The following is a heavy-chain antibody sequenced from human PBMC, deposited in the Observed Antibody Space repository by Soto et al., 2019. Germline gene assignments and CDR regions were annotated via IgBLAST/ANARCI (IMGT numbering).Heavy chain of an antibody. D-gene: IGHD5-12*01. CDR2: ISYDGSNK. Sequence: HPGGSLRLSCAASGFTFSSYAMHWVRQAPGKGLEWVAVISYDGSNKYYADSVKGRFTISRDNSKNTLYLQMNSLRAEDTAVYYCARTHSGYDNYYYYGMDVWGQGTTVTV. CDR3: ARTHSGYDNYYYYGMDV. J-gene: IGHJ6*02. CDR1: GFTFSSYA. V-gene: IGHV3-30-3*01.